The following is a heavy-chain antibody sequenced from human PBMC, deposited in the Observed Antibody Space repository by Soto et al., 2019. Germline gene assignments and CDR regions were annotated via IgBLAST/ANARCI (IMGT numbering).Heavy chain of an antibody. J-gene: IGHJ3*02. CDR2: ISGYNGNT. CDR3: ARDKVWGGFDI. V-gene: IGHV1-18*01. Sequence: ASVKVSCKSSDYSFSNYNFCWVRQAPGQGLEWLGWISGYNGNTNYAQKLQGTVTMTTDSFTSTAYMELRSLRSDDTAVYYCARDKVWGGFDIWGQGTMVTVSS. CDR1: DYSFSNYN. D-gene: IGHD3-16*01.